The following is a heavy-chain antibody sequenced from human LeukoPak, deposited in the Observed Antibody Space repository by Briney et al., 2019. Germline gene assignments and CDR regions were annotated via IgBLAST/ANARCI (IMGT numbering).Heavy chain of an antibody. Sequence: GASVKVSCKASGYTFTSYYMHWVRQAPGQGLEWMGWINPNSGGTNYAQKFQGRVTMTRDTSISTAYMELSRLRSDDTAVYYCARVPHFDWLFYTDYWGQGTLVTVSS. J-gene: IGHJ4*02. CDR3: ARVPHFDWLFYTDY. CDR2: INPNSGGT. D-gene: IGHD3-9*01. V-gene: IGHV1-2*02. CDR1: GYTFTSYY.